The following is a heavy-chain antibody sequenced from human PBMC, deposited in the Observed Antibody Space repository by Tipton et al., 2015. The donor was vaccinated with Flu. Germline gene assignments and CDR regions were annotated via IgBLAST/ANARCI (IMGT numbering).Heavy chain of an antibody. Sequence: SLRLSCAASGFTFRSYSMNWVRQAPGKGLEWVSTISSISHYIYYADSVKGRFTISRDNAKGSVYLQMDSLRAEDTAVYYCSRDLSLGPPRGFDIWGQGTMVTVSS. J-gene: IGHJ3*02. CDR3: SRDLSLGPPRGFDI. V-gene: IGHV3-21*01. D-gene: IGHD2/OR15-2a*01. CDR1: GFTFRSYS. CDR2: ISSISHYI.